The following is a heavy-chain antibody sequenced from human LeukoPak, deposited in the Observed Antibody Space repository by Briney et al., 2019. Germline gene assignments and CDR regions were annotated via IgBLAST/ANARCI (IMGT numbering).Heavy chain of an antibody. CDR2: IYTSGST. J-gene: IGHJ4*02. V-gene: IGHV4-4*07. Sequence: SETLSLTCTVSGGSISSYYWSWIRQPAGKGLEWIGRIYTSGSTNYNPSLKSRVTMSVDMSTNQFSLKLSSVTAADTAMYYCARAGDSSGYEYYFDYWGQGTLVTVSS. CDR3: ARAGDSSGYEYYFDY. D-gene: IGHD3-22*01. CDR1: GGSISSYY.